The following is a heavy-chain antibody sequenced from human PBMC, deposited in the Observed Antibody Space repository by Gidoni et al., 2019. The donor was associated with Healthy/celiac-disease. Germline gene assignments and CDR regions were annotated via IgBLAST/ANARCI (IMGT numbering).Heavy chain of an antibody. V-gene: IGHV1-69*01. Sequence: QVQLVQSGAEVKKPGSSVKVSCKASGGTFSRYAISWVRQAPGQGLEWMGGIIPIFGTANYAQKFQGRVTITADESTSTAYMELSSLRSEDTAVYYCALNSPEGYCSGGSCFNWFDPWGQGTLVTVSS. J-gene: IGHJ5*02. D-gene: IGHD2-15*01. CDR3: ALNSPEGYCSGGSCFNWFDP. CDR2: IIPIFGTA. CDR1: GGTFSRYA.